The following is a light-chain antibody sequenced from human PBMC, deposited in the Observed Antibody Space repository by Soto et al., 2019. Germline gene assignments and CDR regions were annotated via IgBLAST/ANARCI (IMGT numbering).Light chain of an antibody. CDR2: GAS. Sequence: EIVFTQSPGTLSLSPGERATLSCRASQSVSSSYLAWYQQKNGQAPRLLIYGASSRDTGIPDRFSAIWSETDFTLAISRLEPEDFEVYYCQHRMNWPLTFGQGTRLEIK. J-gene: IGKJ5*01. V-gene: IGKV3D-20*02. CDR3: QHRMNWPLT. CDR1: QSVSSSY.